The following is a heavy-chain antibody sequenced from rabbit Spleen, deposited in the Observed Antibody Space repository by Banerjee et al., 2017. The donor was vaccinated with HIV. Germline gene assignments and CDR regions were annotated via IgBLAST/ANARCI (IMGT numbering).Heavy chain of an antibody. CDR3: VREVAARFKL. CDR2: IDPIFHVT. J-gene: IGHJ4*01. D-gene: IGHD4-1*01. CDR1: GFDFSSYG. Sequence: QEQLKETGGGLVQPGGSLTLSCKASGFDFSSYGVSWVRQAPGKGLEWIGYIDPIFHVTTYANWVNGRFSISRENTQNTVYLQLNSLTAADTATYCCVREVAARFKLWGQGTLVTVS. V-gene: IGHV1S47*01.